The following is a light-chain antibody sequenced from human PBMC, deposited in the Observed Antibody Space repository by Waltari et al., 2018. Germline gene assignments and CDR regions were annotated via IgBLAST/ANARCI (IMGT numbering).Light chain of an antibody. CDR2: EVT. V-gene: IGLV2-23*02. CDR3: CSYAGRATFAWV. Sequence: QQRPGKTRNLIILEVTQRASGLSDRFSGSRSVPTASLTISGLQADDEADYYCCSYAGRATFAWVFGGGTKLTVL. J-gene: IGLJ3*02.